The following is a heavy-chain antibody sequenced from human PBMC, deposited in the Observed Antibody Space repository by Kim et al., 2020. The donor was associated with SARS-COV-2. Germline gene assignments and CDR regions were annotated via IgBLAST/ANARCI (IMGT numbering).Heavy chain of an antibody. CDR2: ISAYNGNT. Sequence: ASVKVSCKASGNSFNIYGISWVRQAPGQGLEWMGWISAYNGNTNYAQKFQGRVTMTTDTSTNTAYMELRSLRSDDTAVYYCASHSSSFLFDYWGQGTLVTVSS. CDR1: GNSFNIYG. J-gene: IGHJ4*02. V-gene: IGHV1-18*01. CDR3: ASHSSSFLFDY. D-gene: IGHD6-6*01.